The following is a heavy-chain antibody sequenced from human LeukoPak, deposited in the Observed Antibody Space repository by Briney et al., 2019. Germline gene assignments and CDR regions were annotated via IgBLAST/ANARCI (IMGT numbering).Heavy chain of an antibody. V-gene: IGHV3-23*01. CDR2: ISGSGGGT. J-gene: IGHJ4*02. CDR1: GITLSNYG. Sequence: PGGSLRLSCEVSGITLSNYGMSWVRQAPGRGLEWVAGISGSGGGTNYADSVKGRFTISRDNPKNTLYLQMNSLRAEDTAVYFCAKRGIVIRAVLVVGFHKEAYFFDCWGQGALVTVSS. CDR3: AKRGIVIRAVLVVGFHKEAYFFDC. D-gene: IGHD3-16*01.